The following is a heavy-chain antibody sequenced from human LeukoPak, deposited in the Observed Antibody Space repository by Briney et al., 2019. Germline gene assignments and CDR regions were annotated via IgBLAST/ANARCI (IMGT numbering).Heavy chain of an antibody. Sequence: GGSLRLSCAASGFTFSRYSMNWVRQAPGKGLEWVSSISSSSSYIYYADSVKGRFTISRDNAKNSLYLQMNSLRAEDTAVYYCARGRYGGKPSNYYYMDVWGKGTTVTVSS. J-gene: IGHJ6*03. D-gene: IGHD4-23*01. V-gene: IGHV3-21*01. CDR2: ISSSSSYI. CDR1: GFTFSRYS. CDR3: ARGRYGGKPSNYYYMDV.